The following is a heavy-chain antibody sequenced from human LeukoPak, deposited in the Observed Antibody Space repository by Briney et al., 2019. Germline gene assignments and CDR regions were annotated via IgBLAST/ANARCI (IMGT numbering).Heavy chain of an antibody. CDR2: ISTSGST. J-gene: IGHJ5*02. D-gene: IGHD2-21*01. Sequence: SETLSLTCTVSGGSISSGSYYWSWIRQPAGKGLEWIGRISTSGSTNYNPSLKSRVTISVDTSKNQFSLKLSSVTAADTAVYYCARGQTQSNVVAFDPWGQGTLVTVSS. CDR3: ARGQTQSNVVAFDP. V-gene: IGHV4-61*02. CDR1: GGSISSGSYY.